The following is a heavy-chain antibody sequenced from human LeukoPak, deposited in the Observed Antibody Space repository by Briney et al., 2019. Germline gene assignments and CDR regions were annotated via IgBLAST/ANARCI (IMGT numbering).Heavy chain of an antibody. J-gene: IGHJ4*02. CDR2: IYTSGST. CDR1: GGSISSYY. V-gene: IGHV4-4*07. CDR3: ARLAYYDSSGYPYYFDY. Sequence: SETLSLTCTVSGGSISSYYWSWIRQPAGKGLEWIGRIYTSGSTNYNPSLKSRVTMSVDTSKNQFSLKLSSVTAADTAVYYCARLAYYDSSGYPYYFDYWGQGTLVTVSS. D-gene: IGHD3-22*01.